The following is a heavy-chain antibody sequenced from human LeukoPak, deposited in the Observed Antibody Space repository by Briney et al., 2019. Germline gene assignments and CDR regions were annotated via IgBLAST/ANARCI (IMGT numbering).Heavy chain of an antibody. D-gene: IGHD3-22*01. V-gene: IGHV3-15*01. CDR2: IKSKTDGGTT. Sequence: GGSLRLSCAASGFTFSSYGMSWVRQAPGKGLEWVGRIKSKTDGGTTDYAAPVKGRFTISRDDSKNTLYLQMNSLKTEDTAVYYCATGPGYYYDSSGYFHWGQGTLVTVSS. J-gene: IGHJ4*02. CDR3: ATGPGYYYDSSGYFH. CDR1: GFTFSSYG.